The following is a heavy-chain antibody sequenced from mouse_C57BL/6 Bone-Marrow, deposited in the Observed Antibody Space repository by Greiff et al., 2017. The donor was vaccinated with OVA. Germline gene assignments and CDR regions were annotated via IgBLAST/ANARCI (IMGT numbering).Heavy chain of an antibody. J-gene: IGHJ3*01. D-gene: IGHD1-1*01. CDR2: IYPGSGST. CDR3: ASYGSSLAWFAY. Sequence: VQLQQPGAELVKPGASVKMSCKASGYTFTSYWITWVKQRPGQGLEWIGDIYPGSGSTNYNEKFKSKATLNVDTSSSPAYMQLSSLTSEDSAVYYCASYGSSLAWFAYWGQGTLVTVSA. CDR1: GYTFTSYW. V-gene: IGHV1-55*01.